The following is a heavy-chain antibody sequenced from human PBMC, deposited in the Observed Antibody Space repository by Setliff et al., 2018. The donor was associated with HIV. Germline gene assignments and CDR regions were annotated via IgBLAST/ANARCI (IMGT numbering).Heavy chain of an antibody. CDR2: IYTSGSI. CDR1: GGSLSVYY. CDR3: AREDGEYTSSPRWSDP. V-gene: IGHV4-59*10. D-gene: IGHD6-13*01. Sequence: SETLSLTCDVYGGSLSVYYWSWIRQPPGKGLEWIGRIYTSGSIHYNPSLKSRVTISVDTSKNQFSLKVSSVNAPDTAVYFCAREDGEYTSSPRWSDPWGQGTQVTVSS. J-gene: IGHJ5*02.